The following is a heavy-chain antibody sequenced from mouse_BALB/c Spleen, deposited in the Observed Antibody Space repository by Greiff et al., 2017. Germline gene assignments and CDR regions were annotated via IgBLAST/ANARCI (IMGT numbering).Heavy chain of an antibody. Sequence: EVNLVESGGGLVKPGGSLKLSCAASGFTFSSYAMSWVRQSPEKRLEWVAEISSGGSYTYYPDTVTGRFTISRDNAKNTLYLEMSSLRSEDTAMYYCARAYYRYDGAMDYWGQGTSVTVSS. CDR1: GFTFSSYA. CDR3: ARAYYRYDGAMDY. D-gene: IGHD2-14*01. J-gene: IGHJ4*01. V-gene: IGHV5-9-4*01. CDR2: ISSGGSYT.